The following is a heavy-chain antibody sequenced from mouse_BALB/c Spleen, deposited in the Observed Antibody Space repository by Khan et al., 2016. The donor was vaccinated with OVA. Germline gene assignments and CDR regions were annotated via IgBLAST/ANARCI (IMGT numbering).Heavy chain of an antibody. CDR1: GYTFSSYS. D-gene: IGHD4-1*01. CDR2: ISSVGDDT. J-gene: IGHJ3*01. CDR3: ASRLTGSFVY. Sequence: EVELVESGGDLVKPGGSLKLSCEASGYTFSSYSMSWVRQTPDKRLEWVTTISSVGDDTYYPDSVKGRFTCSRDTSKNTLYLQMSSLKSEDTAIYYCASRLTGSFVYWGQGTLVTVSA. V-gene: IGHV5-6*01.